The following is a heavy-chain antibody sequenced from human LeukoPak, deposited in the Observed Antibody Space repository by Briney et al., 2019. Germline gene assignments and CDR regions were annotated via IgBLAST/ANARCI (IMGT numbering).Heavy chain of an antibody. V-gene: IGHV3-21*01. CDR1: GFTFSSYS. D-gene: IGHD2-2*01. J-gene: IGHJ4*02. Sequence: TTGGSLRLSCAASGFTFSSYSMNWVRQAPGKGLEWVSSISSSSSYIYYADSVKGRFTISRDNAKNSLYLQMNSLRAEDTAVYYCAGPPGYCSSTSCRIHSNYPSGWGQGTLVTVSS. CDR3: AGPPGYCSSTSCRIHSNYPSG. CDR2: ISSSSSYI.